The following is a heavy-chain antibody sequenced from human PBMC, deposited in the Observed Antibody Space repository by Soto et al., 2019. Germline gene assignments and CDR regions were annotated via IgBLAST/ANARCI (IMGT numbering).Heavy chain of an antibody. CDR1: GGSFSGYY. V-gene: IGHV4-34*01. Sequence: SETLSLTCAVYGGSFSGYYWSWIRQPPGKGLEWIGEINHSGSTNYNPSLKSRVTISVDTSKNQFSLKLSSVTAADTAVYYCASNYAENWFDPWGQGTLVTVSS. CDR3: ASNYAENWFDP. CDR2: INHSGST. J-gene: IGHJ5*02. D-gene: IGHD4-4*01.